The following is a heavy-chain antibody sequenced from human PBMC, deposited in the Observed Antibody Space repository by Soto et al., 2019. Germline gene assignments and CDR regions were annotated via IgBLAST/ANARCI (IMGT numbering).Heavy chain of an antibody. CDR3: ARNLQQWLGDAFDI. V-gene: IGHV1-69*06. CDR2: IIPIFGTA. Sequence: QVQLVQSGSEVKKPGSSVKVSCKASGGTFSSYAISWVRQAPGQGLEWQGGIIPIFGTANYAQKFQGRVTVTADKSRSTAYMELSSLRSEDTAVYYCARNLQQWLGDAFDIWGQGTMVTVSS. CDR1: GGTFSSYA. J-gene: IGHJ3*02. D-gene: IGHD6-19*01.